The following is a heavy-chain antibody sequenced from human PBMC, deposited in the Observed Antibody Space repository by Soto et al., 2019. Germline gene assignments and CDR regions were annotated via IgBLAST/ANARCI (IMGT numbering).Heavy chain of an antibody. CDR1: GCSLSSYH. V-gene: IGHV4-59*01. CDR2: VYFSGNT. Sequence: PSETLSLTGTASGCSLSSYHWTWIRQSPGKGLEWIGYVYFSGNTNYNPSLKSRVTISIDTSKNQFSLRLASVTAADTAFYYCGSVRLRGYVLSWGQGTLCTVSS. CDR3: GSVRLRGYVLS. J-gene: IGHJ4*02. D-gene: IGHD6-25*01.